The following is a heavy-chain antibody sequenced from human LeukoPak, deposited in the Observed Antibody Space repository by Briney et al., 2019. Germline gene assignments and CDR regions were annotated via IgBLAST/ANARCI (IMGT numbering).Heavy chain of an antibody. CDR2: LSATVSDGGA. CDR3: AKKRGKGAVSGTGEINY. V-gene: IGHV3-23*01. Sequence: GGSLRLSCAASAFTFSNYAMSWVRQAPGKGLEWVSTLSATVSDGGAYYADSVKGRFTISRDNSKNTLHLQMNSLRDEDTAMYYCAKKRGKGAVSGTGEINYWGQGTLVTVSS. J-gene: IGHJ4*02. CDR1: AFTFSNYA. D-gene: IGHD6-19*01.